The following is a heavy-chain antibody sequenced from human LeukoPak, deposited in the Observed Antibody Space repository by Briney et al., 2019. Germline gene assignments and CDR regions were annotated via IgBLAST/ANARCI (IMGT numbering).Heavy chain of an antibody. Sequence: PSETLSLTCTVSGGSISSYYWSWIRQPAGKGLEWIGRIYTSGSTNYNPSLKSRVTMSVDTSKNQFSLRLSSVTAADTAVYYCAREVVMITFGGVIAHFDYWGQGTLVTVSS. J-gene: IGHJ4*02. CDR3: AREVVMITFGGVIAHFDY. D-gene: IGHD3-16*02. V-gene: IGHV4-4*07. CDR2: IYTSGST. CDR1: GGSISSYY.